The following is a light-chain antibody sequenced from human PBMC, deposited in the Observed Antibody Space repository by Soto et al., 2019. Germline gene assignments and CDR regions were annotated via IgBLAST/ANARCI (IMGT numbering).Light chain of an antibody. V-gene: IGKV3-11*01. J-gene: IGKJ3*01. CDR3: QQRADWPIT. CDR2: DSS. CDR1: QNVGNY. Sequence: EIVFTQSPDTLSLFPGERATLSCRASQNVGNYLAWYQEKPGQAPRLLISDSSNRATGIPARFSGSGSGTDFTLTISGLEPDDFALYFCQQRADWPITFGPGTKVDIK.